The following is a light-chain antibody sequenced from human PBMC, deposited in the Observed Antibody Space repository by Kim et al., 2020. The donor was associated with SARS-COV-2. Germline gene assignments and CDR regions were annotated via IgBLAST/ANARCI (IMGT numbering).Light chain of an antibody. CDR2: DAS. V-gene: IGKV3-11*01. J-gene: IGKJ4*01. Sequence: LSPGERATRSCRASQSVSSYLAWYQQKPGQAPRLLIYDASNRATGIPARFSGSGSGTDFTLTIGSLEPEDFAVYYCQQGGNWPLTFGGGTKVDIK. CDR1: QSVSSY. CDR3: QQGGNWPLT.